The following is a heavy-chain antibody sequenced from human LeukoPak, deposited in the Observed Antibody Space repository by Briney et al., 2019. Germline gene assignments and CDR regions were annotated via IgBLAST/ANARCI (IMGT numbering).Heavy chain of an antibody. CDR2: ISHSGSP. V-gene: IGHV4-34*01. Sequence: SETLSLTCAVYGGSFSGYYWSWMRQPPGEGLEWIGEISHSGSPNYNPSLKSRVTISVDTSKNQFSLKLSSVTAADTAVYYCARGPYYYGSGSVDYWGQGTLVTVSS. D-gene: IGHD3-10*01. J-gene: IGHJ4*02. CDR3: ARGPYYYGSGSVDY. CDR1: GGSFSGYY.